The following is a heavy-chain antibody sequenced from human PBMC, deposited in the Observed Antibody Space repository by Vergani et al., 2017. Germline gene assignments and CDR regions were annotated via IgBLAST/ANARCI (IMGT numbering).Heavy chain of an antibody. V-gene: IGHV3-9*01. D-gene: IGHD3-3*01. J-gene: IGHJ5*02. CDR3: AKTPYYDFWSGSHWFDP. CDR2: ISWNSGSI. CDR1: GFTFDDYA. Sequence: EVQLLESGGGLVQPGRSLRLSCAASGFTFDDYAMHWVRQAPGKGLEWVSGISWNSGSIGYADSVKGRFTISRDNAKNSLYLQMNSLVAEDTALYYCAKTPYYDFWSGSHWFDPWGQGTLVTVSS.